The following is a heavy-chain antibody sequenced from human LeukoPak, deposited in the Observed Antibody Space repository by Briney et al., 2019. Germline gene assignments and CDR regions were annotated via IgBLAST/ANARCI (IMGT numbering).Heavy chain of an antibody. CDR1: GFTFSSYS. CDR3: VRPVATSGYLLPLDY. Sequence: GRSLRLSCAASGFTFSSYSMNWVRQAPGKGLEWVSSITSSSSYMYYADSVKGRFTISRDNAKNSLYLQMNSLRAEDTAVYYCVRPVATSGYLLPLDYWGQGTLVTVSS. J-gene: IGHJ4*02. CDR2: ITSSSSYM. V-gene: IGHV3-21*01. D-gene: IGHD3-22*01.